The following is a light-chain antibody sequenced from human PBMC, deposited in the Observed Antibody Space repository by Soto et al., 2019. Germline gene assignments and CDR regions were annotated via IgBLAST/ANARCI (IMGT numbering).Light chain of an antibody. V-gene: IGKV1-39*01. CDR1: QSISSY. J-gene: IGKJ4*01. CDR2: AAS. Sequence: DVQMTQTTTSLSSSVGDRVTITCRAGQSISSYLNWYQQKPGKAPKLLIYAASSLQSGVPSRFSGSGSGTDFTLTISSLQPEDFATYYCQQSYSTPLTFGGGAKADNK. CDR3: QQSYSTPLT.